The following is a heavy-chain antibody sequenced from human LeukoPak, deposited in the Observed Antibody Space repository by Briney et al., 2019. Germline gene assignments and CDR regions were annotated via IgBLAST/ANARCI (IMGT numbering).Heavy chain of an antibody. CDR2: IYPGDSDT. CDR1: GYSFTSYW. CDR3: ARIGYCSSTSCFPFDY. Sequence: GESLKISCKGSGYSFTSYWIGWVRQMPGKGLEWMGIIYPGDSDTRYSPSFQGQVTISADKSISTAYLQRSSLKASDTAMYYCARIGYCSSTSCFPFDYWGQGTLVTVSS. D-gene: IGHD2-2*01. V-gene: IGHV5-51*01. J-gene: IGHJ4*02.